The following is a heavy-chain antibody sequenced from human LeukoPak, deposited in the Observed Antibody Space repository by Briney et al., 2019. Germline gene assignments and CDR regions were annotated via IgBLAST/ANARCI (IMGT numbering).Heavy chain of an antibody. CDR2: ISSNGGST. Sequence: GGSLRLSCAASGFTFSSYAMHWVRQAPGKGLEHVSAISSNGGSTYYANSVKGRFTISRDNSKNTLYLQMGSLRAEDTAVYYCARDLQFIVVVPAAMGPGFDYWGQGTLVTVSS. J-gene: IGHJ4*02. D-gene: IGHD2-2*01. CDR1: GFTFSSYA. V-gene: IGHV3-64*01. CDR3: ARDLQFIVVVPAAMGPGFDY.